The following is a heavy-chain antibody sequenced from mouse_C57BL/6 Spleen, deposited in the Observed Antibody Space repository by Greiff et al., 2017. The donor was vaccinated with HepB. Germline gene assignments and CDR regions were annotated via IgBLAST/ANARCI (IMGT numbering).Heavy chain of an antibody. CDR1: GYTFTDHT. Sequence: VQLQQSDAELVKPGASVKISCKVSGYTFTDHTIHWMKQRPEQGLEWIGYIYPRDGSTKYNEKFKGKATLTADKSSSTAYMQLNSLTSEDSAVYFSARLLRREYYAMDYWGQGTSVTVSS. CDR2: IYPRDGST. CDR3: ARLLRREYYAMDY. J-gene: IGHJ4*01. D-gene: IGHD1-1*01. V-gene: IGHV1-78*01.